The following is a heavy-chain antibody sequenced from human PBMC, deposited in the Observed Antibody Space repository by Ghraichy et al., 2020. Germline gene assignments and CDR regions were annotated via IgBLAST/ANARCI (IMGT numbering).Heavy chain of an antibody. CDR1: GFTFGSYS. CDR2: ISSSSTYI. CDR3: ARGFTASAGFFDY. Sequence: GESLNISCAASGFTFGSYSMNWVRQAPGKGLEWVSSISSSSTYIYYADSIKGRFTISRDNAKKSLFLQMNSLRGEDTAVYYCARGFTASAGFFDYWGQGSLLSVSS. J-gene: IGHJ4*02. D-gene: IGHD5-18*01. V-gene: IGHV3-21*01.